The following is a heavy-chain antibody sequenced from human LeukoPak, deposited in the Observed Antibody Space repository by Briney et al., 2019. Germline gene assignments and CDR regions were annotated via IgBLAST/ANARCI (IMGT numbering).Heavy chain of an antibody. CDR2: ISSSSSTI. CDR3: ARAARLYYDSSGYYSPSAEYFQH. J-gene: IGHJ1*01. D-gene: IGHD3-22*01. Sequence: TGGSLRLSCAASGFTLSSYSMNWVRQAPGKGLEWVSYISSSSSTIYYADSVKGRFTISRDNAKNSLYLQMNSLRAEDTAVYYCARAARLYYDSSGYYSPSAEYFQHWGQGTLVTVSS. CDR1: GFTLSSYS. V-gene: IGHV3-48*04.